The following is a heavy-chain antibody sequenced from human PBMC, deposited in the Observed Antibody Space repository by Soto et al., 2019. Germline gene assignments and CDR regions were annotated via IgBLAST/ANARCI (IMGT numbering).Heavy chain of an antibody. Sequence: GPSVKVSCKASGYTFTRSGISWVRQAPGQGLEWLGWINPDNGNTNYAQHLQGRVSLTTDTSTSTAYMDLRSLRSDDTDVYYCARDQGITTFLVYSMYYHGMDVWG. CDR1: GYTFTRSG. CDR3: ARDQGITTFLVYSMYYHGMDV. V-gene: IGHV1-18*01. CDR2: INPDNGNT. J-gene: IGHJ6*02. D-gene: IGHD3-3*01.